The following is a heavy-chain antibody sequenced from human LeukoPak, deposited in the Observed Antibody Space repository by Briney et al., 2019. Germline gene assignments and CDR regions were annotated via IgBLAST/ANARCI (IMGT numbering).Heavy chain of an antibody. CDR1: GFTFNSYA. D-gene: IGHD6-13*01. Sequence: GGSLRLSSAASGFTFNSYAMHWVSQAPGKGLEYVSAISGNGGSTYYADSVKGRFNISRDNSKNTLYLQMGSLGPEDMAVYYCARVGRYSSSWYYDYWGQGTLVTVSS. V-gene: IGHV3-64*02. CDR3: ARVGRYSSSWYYDY. J-gene: IGHJ4*02. CDR2: ISGNGGST.